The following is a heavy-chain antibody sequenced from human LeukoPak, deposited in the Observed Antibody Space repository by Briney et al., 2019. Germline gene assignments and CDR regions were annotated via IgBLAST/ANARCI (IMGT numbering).Heavy chain of an antibody. V-gene: IGHV3-11*01. CDR1: GFTFSDYY. J-gene: IGHJ4*02. CDR2: ISSSGSTI. D-gene: IGHD3-22*01. Sequence: PGGSLRLSCAASGFTFSDYYMSWIRQAPGKGLEWVSYISSSGSTIYYADSVKGRFTISRDNAKNPLYLQMNSLRAEDTAVYYCARVAGYDSSGYVPFDYWGQGTLVTVSS. CDR3: ARVAGYDSSGYVPFDY.